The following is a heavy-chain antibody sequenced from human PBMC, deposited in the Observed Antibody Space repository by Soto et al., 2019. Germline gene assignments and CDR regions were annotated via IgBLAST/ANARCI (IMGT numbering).Heavy chain of an antibody. CDR3: AKKTDSSSPWGALDI. CDR2: ISGSGGST. CDR1: GFTFSSYA. V-gene: IGHV3-23*01. J-gene: IGHJ3*02. Sequence: EVQLLESGGGLVQPGGSLTLSSAASGFTFSSYAMSWVRQAPAQGLQWVSGISGSGGSTYYADSVKGRFTISRDSSKNTLYLQMDSLRVEDTAVYYCAKKTDSSSPWGALDIWGQGTMVSV. D-gene: IGHD6-19*01.